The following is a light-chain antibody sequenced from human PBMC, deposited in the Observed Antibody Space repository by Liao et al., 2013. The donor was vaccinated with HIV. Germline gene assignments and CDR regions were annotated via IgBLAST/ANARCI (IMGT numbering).Light chain of an antibody. J-gene: IGLJ3*02. V-gene: IGLV3-25*02. CDR2: KDS. Sequence: SYELTQPPSVSVSPGQTARITCSGDALPKQYAYWYQQKPGQAPVLLIYKDSERPSGIPERFSGSNSGNTATLTISGTQAMDEADYYCQAWDSSTWVFGGGTKLTVL. CDR1: ALPKQY. CDR3: QAWDSSTWV.